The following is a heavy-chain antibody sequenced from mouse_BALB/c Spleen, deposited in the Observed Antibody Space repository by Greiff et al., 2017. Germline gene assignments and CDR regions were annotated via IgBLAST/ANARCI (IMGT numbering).Heavy chain of an antibody. CDR2: ISYSGST. CDR3: ARRGSYAGAMDY. D-gene: IGHD6-5*01. V-gene: IGHV3-8*02. CDR1: GDSITSGY. J-gene: IGHJ4*01. Sequence: VQLKESGPSLVKPSQTLSLTCSVTGDSITSGYWNWIRKFPGNKLEYMGYISYSGSTYYNPSLKSRISITRDTSKNQYYLQLKSVTTEDTATYYCARRGSYAGAMDYWGQGTLVTVSS.